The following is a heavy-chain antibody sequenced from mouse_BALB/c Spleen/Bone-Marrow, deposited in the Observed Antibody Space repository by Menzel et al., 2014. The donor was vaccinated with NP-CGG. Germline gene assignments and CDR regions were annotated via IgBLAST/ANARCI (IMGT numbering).Heavy chain of an antibody. CDR1: GFSLTAYG. D-gene: IGHD1-1*01. V-gene: IGHV2-6-7*01. J-gene: IGHJ1*01. CDR2: MWGDGST. CDR3: ARGSLLYYGGSYWYFDV. Sequence: QVQLKESGPGLVAPSQSLSITCTVSGFSLTAYGLNWVRQPPGKGLEWLGVMWGDGSTDYNSALKSRLSISKGNSKSQVFLKMNSLQTDDTARYYCARGSLLYYGGSYWYFDVWGAGTTVTVSS.